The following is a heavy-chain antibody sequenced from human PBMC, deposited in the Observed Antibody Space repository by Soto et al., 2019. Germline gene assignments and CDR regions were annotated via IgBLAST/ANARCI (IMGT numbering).Heavy chain of an antibody. V-gene: IGHV4-59*01. D-gene: IGHD5-12*01. CDR1: GDSISSYY. CDR2: FSYSGNT. Sequence: PSETLSLTCTVSGDSISSYYWSWIRQPPGKGLEWIGSFSYSGNTNYNPSLKSRVTISVDTSKNQFSLTVRSVTAADTAIYYCARAILGYGRSQFDYWGQGTLVTVSS. J-gene: IGHJ4*02. CDR3: ARAILGYGRSQFDY.